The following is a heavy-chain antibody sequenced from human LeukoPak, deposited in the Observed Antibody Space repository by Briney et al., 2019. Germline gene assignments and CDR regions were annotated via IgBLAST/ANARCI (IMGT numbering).Heavy chain of an antibody. CDR2: IYYSGST. CDR1: GGSISSSSYY. CDR3: ASPRGYDRTHRDY. V-gene: IGHV4-39*01. J-gene: IGHJ4*02. D-gene: IGHD3-22*01. Sequence: SETLSLTCTVSGGSISSSSYYWGWIRQPPGKGLEWIGSIYYSGSTYYNPSLKSRVTISVDTSKNQFSLKLSSVTAADTAVYYCASPRGYDRTHRDYWGQGTLVTVSS.